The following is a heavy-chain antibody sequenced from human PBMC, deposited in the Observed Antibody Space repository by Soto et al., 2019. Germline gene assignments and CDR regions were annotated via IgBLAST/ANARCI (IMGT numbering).Heavy chain of an antibody. CDR3: ARWTYNQGFDP. Sequence: GGSLRLSCAASGFTFSSYSMNWVRQAPGKGLEWVSSISSSSSYIYYADSVKGRFTISIDTSKNQFSLNMTSVTAADTAVYYCARWTYNQGFDPWGQGTLVTVSS. V-gene: IGHV3-21*04. CDR2: ISSSSSYI. CDR1: GFTFSSYS. J-gene: IGHJ5*02. D-gene: IGHD1-1*01.